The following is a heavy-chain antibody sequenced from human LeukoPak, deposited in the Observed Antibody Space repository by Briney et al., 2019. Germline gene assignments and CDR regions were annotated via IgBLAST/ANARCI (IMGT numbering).Heavy chain of an antibody. V-gene: IGHV3-7*04. J-gene: IGHJ4*02. CDR2: INQDGSEE. CDR1: GFTFSSYW. Sequence: GESLRLSCVGSGFTFSSYWTTWVRQAPGKGLEWGANINQDGSEENYVDSVRGRFTISRDNARNSLFLQMNSLRAEDTAVYYCARGQTPCPRTCLDYWGQGTLVTVSS. D-gene: IGHD1-14*01. CDR3: ARGQTPCPRTCLDY.